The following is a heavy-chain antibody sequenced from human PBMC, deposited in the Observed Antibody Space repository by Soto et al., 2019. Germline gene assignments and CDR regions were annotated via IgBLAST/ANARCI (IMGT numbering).Heavy chain of an antibody. CDR3: ARDPHPTVVTEWNFQH. CDR2: ISSSSSYI. V-gene: IGHV3-21*01. CDR1: GFTFSSYS. J-gene: IGHJ1*01. Sequence: PGGSLRLSCAASGFTFSSYSMNWVRQAPGKGLEWVSSISSSSSYIYYADSVKGRFTISRDNAKNSLYLQMNSLRAEDTAVYYCARDPHPTVVTEWNFQHWGQGTLVTVSS. D-gene: IGHD4-17*01.